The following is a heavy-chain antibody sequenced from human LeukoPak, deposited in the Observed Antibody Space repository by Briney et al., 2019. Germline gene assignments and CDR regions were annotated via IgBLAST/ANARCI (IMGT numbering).Heavy chain of an antibody. Sequence: ASVKVSCKASGYTFSSYGISWVRQAPGQGLEWMGIINPSGGSTSYAQKFQGRVTMTRDTSTSTVYMELSSLRSEDTAVYYCARDSGMVRGTVDYWGQGTLVTVSS. V-gene: IGHV1-46*01. J-gene: IGHJ4*02. CDR3: ARDSGMVRGTVDY. D-gene: IGHD3-10*01. CDR2: INPSGGST. CDR1: GYTFSSYG.